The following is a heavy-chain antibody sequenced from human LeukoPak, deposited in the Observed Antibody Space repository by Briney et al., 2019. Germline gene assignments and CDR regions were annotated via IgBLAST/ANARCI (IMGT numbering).Heavy chain of an antibody. CDR2: MKEDGSEK. CDR1: GFTFSSYG. Sequence: GGSLRLSCAASGFTFSSYGMHWVRQAPGKGLEWVANMKEDGSEKYCVDCVKGRFTISRDNAKNSLYLQMNSLRVEDTAVYYCARGPNYGSRSDYFDYWGQGTLVTVSS. V-gene: IGHV3-7*03. CDR3: ARGPNYGSRSDYFDY. J-gene: IGHJ4*02. D-gene: IGHD3-10*01.